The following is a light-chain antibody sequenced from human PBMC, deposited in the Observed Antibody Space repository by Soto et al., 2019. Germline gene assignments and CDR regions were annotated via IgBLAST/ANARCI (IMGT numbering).Light chain of an antibody. CDR2: GAS. CDR1: QSVSSNS. CDR3: QQYGSSLIT. J-gene: IGKJ5*01. Sequence: DIVLTQSPGTLSLSPGERATLSCRASQSVSSNSLAWYHQKPGQPPRLLMYGASSRATGIPDRFSGSGSGTDFTLTISRLEPEDFAMYYCQQYGSSLITFGQGTRLEI. V-gene: IGKV3-20*01.